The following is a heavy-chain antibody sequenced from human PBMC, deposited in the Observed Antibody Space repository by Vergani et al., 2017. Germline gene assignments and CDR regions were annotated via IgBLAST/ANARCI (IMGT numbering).Heavy chain of an antibody. D-gene: IGHD1-1*01. V-gene: IGHV3-30*03. Sequence: QVHLVKSGGGVVQPGRSLRLSCVVSGFTSSYYGMHWVRQAPGKGLEWVAVTSYDGTQKYYADSVKGRFTISRDNSKSTLYLQMNSLRTEDTAVYYCATKSCGTPGCQIGYFREWGQGTLVTVSS. J-gene: IGHJ1*01. CDR3: ATKSCGTPGCQIGYFRE. CDR2: TSYDGTQK. CDR1: GFTSSYYG.